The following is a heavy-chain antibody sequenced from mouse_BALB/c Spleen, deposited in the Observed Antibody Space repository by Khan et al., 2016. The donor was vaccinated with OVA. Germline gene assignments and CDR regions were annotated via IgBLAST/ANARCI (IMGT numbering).Heavy chain of an antibody. V-gene: IGHV3-2*02. D-gene: IGHD1-1*01. Sequence: EVQLQESGPGLVKPSQSLYLTCTVTGYSITSGYAWNWIRQFPGNKLEWMGYISYSGGTSYNPSLKSRISITRDTSKNQLFLQLNTVTTEDTATYYYARGDYYGYYFDYWGQGTPLTVSS. J-gene: IGHJ2*01. CDR2: ISYSGGT. CDR3: ARGDYYGYYFDY. CDR1: GYSITSGYA.